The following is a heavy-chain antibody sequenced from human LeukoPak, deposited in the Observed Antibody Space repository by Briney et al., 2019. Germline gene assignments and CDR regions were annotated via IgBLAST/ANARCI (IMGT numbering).Heavy chain of an antibody. Sequence: SETLSLTCAVYGGSFSGYYWTWIRQPPDKGLEWIGEINHSGSTNYNPSLKSRVTISVDTSKNQFSLKLSSVTAADTAVYYCARVGMGSAFDYWGQGTLVTVSS. V-gene: IGHV4-34*01. CDR3: ARVGMGSAFDY. CDR1: GGSFSGYY. CDR2: INHSGST. J-gene: IGHJ4*02. D-gene: IGHD2-8*01.